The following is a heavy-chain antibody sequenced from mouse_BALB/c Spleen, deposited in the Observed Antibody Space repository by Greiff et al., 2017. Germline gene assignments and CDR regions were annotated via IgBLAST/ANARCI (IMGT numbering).Heavy chain of an antibody. V-gene: IGHV1-7*01. D-gene: IGHD1-2*01. Sequence: QVQLQQSGAELAKPGASVKMSCKASGYTFTSYWMRWVKQRPGQGLEWIGYINPSTGYTEYNQKFKDKATLTADKSSSTAYMQLSSLTSEDSAVYYCASRSTATPVDYWGQGTTLTVSS. CDR2: INPSTGYT. J-gene: IGHJ2*01. CDR1: GYTFTSYW. CDR3: ASRSTATPVDY.